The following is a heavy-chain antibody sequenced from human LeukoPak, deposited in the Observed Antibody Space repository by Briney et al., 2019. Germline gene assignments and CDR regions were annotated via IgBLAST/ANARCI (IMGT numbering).Heavy chain of an antibody. V-gene: IGHV1-3*01. D-gene: IGHD6-19*01. CDR2: INAGNGNT. J-gene: IGHJ5*02. CDR1: GYSFAGYA. CDR3: ARAVAALVPVGNWFDP. Sequence: ASVKVSCKTSGYSFAGYAMHWVRQAPGERLEWMGWINAGNGNTKYSQKFQGRVTITRDTSASTACMELSSLRSEDTAVYYCARAVAALVPVGNWFDPWGQGTLVTVSS.